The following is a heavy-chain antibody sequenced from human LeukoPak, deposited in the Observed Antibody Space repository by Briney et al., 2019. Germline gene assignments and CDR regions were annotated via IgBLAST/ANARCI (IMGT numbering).Heavy chain of an antibody. D-gene: IGHD2-8*01. Sequence: SETLSLTCAVYGGSFSGYYWSWIRQPPGKGLEWIGEINHSGSTNYNPSLKSRVTISVDTSKNQFSLKLSSVTAADTPVYYCARSPQNFWVLMVYDPYYYGMDVWGQGTTVTVSS. V-gene: IGHV4-34*01. J-gene: IGHJ6*02. CDR1: GGSFSGYY. CDR3: ARSPQNFWVLMVYDPYYYGMDV. CDR2: INHSGST.